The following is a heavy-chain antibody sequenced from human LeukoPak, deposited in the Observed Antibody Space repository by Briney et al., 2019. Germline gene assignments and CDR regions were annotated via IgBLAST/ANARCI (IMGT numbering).Heavy chain of an antibody. J-gene: IGHJ6*03. CDR2: ISGSGRTT. Sequence: GGSLRLSCAASGFTFSSYAMSWVRQAPGKGLEWVSAISGSGRTTYYADSVKGRFTISRDNSKNTLYLQMNSLRAEDTAVYYCAKSSGYYYSDYYYYMDVWGKGTTVTISS. D-gene: IGHD3-22*01. CDR1: GFTFSSYA. V-gene: IGHV3-23*01. CDR3: AKSSGYYYSDYYYYMDV.